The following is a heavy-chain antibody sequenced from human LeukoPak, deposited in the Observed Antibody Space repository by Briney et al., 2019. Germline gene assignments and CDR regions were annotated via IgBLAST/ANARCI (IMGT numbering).Heavy chain of an antibody. CDR2: INPNSGGT. Sequence: ASVKVSCKASGYTFTGYYMHWVRQAPGQGLEWMGWINPNSGGTNYAQKFQGRVTMTRDTSISTAYTELSRLRSDDTAVYYCARGRSEQQEYNWFDPWGQGTLVTVSS. CDR3: ARGRSEQQEYNWFDP. D-gene: IGHD6-13*01. J-gene: IGHJ5*02. CDR1: GYTFTGYY. V-gene: IGHV1-2*02.